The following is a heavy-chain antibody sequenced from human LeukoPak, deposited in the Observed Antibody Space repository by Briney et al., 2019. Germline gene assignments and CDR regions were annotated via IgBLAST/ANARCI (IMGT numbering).Heavy chain of an antibody. CDR3: ASSTVTYPNDAFDI. D-gene: IGHD4-17*01. V-gene: IGHV4-61*05. CDR1: GGSIRSSYYY. CDR2: IYYSGST. Sequence: SETLSLTCTVSGGSIRSSYYYWGWIRQPPGKGLEWIGYIYYSGSTNYNPSLKSRVTISVDTSKNQFSLKLSSVTAADTAVYYCASSTVTYPNDAFDIWGQGTMVTVSS. J-gene: IGHJ3*02.